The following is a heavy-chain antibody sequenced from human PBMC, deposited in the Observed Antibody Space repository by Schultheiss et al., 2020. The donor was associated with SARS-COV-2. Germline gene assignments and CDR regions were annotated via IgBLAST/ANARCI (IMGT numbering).Heavy chain of an antibody. CDR1: GGSFSGYY. Sequence: SETLSLTCAVYGGSFSGYYWSWIRQPPGKGLEWIGEINHSGSTNYNPSLKSRVTISVDTSKNQFSLKLSSVTAADTAVYYCARSEVDGMATIGFFDLWGRGTLVTVSS. CDR2: INHSGST. CDR3: ARSEVDGMATIGFFDL. V-gene: IGHV4-34*01. D-gene: IGHD5-24*01. J-gene: IGHJ2*01.